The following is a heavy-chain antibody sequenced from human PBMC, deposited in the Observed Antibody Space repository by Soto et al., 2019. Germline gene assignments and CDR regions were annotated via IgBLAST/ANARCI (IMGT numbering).Heavy chain of an antibody. CDR2: MYNTGST. Sequence: QVQLQESGPGLVKPSETLSLTCTVSGGSISRYYWSWIRQPPGKGLEWIGYMYNTGSTVYNPPFKSRVPISVDTSKNQFSLKLNSVTAADTAVYYCARDLWGYCGTDCYPLDVWGQGTTVTVSS. J-gene: IGHJ6*02. CDR1: GGSISRYY. CDR3: ARDLWGYCGTDCYPLDV. D-gene: IGHD2-21*02. V-gene: IGHV4-59*01.